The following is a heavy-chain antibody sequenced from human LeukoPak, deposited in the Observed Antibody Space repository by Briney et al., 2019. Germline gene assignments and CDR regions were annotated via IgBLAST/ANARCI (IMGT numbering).Heavy chain of an antibody. D-gene: IGHD3-10*01. CDR1: GGSISSSSYY. Sequence: SETLSLTCTVSGGSISSSSYYWGWIRQPPGKGLEWIGSIYYSGSTYYNPSLKSRVTISVDTSKNQFSLKLSSVTAADTAVYYCALRITMVRGVGPYAFDIWGQGTMVTVSS. CDR3: ALRITMVRGVGPYAFDI. J-gene: IGHJ3*02. V-gene: IGHV4-39*01. CDR2: IYYSGST.